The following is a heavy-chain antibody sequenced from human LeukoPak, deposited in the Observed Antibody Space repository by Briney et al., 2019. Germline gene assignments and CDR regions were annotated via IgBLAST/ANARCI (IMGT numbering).Heavy chain of an antibody. CDR3: ARDMLDWIAVAGYFDY. V-gene: IGHV3-30*04. Sequence: GGSLRLSCAASGFTFSSYAVHWVRQAPGKGLEWVAVISYDGSNKYYADSVKGRFTISRDNSKNTLYLQMNSLRAEDTAVYYCARDMLDWIAVAGYFDYWGQGTLVTVSS. CDR1: GFTFSSYA. CDR2: ISYDGSNK. J-gene: IGHJ4*02. D-gene: IGHD6-19*01.